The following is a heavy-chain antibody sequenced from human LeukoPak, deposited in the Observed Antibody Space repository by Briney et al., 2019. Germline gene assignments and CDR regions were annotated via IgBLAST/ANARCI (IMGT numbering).Heavy chain of an antibody. V-gene: IGHV3-23*01. J-gene: IGHJ4*02. CDR2: ISGSAGSS. Sequence: PGGSLRLSCAASGFTFSSYAMSWVRQAPGRGLEWVSGISGSAGSSYYADSVKGRFTISRDNSKNTLYLQMNSLRAEDTAVYYCAKRLAYSSSWYYFDYWGQGTLVTVSS. CDR1: GFTFSSYA. D-gene: IGHD6-13*01. CDR3: AKRLAYSSSWYYFDY.